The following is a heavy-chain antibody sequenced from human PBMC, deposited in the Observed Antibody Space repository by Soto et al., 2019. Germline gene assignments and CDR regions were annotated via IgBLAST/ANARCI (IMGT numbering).Heavy chain of an antibody. J-gene: IGHJ4*02. Sequence: QVQLVESGGGVVQPGRSLRLSCAASGFTFSSYGMHWVRQAAGKGLEWVAVISYDGSNKYYADSVKGRFTSSRDNSKNTLYLQMSRLRAEDTAVYYCAKDSRIVVATAPYDYWGQGTLVTVSS. V-gene: IGHV3-30*18. CDR3: AKDSRIVVATAPYDY. CDR1: GFTFSSYG. D-gene: IGHD2-21*02. CDR2: ISYDGSNK.